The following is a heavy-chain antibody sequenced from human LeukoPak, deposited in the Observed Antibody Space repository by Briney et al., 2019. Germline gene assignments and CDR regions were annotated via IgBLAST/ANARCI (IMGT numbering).Heavy chain of an antibody. CDR1: GYMFTSYG. V-gene: IGHV1-18*01. Sequence: EASVKVSCKASGYMFTSYGISWVRQAPGQGLEWMGWISAYNGDTEYSHKFQGRVTMTTDTSTSTAYMELRSLRSDDTAVYYCARVRRIAAGAEYQHWGQGTLVTVSS. D-gene: IGHD6-6*01. J-gene: IGHJ1*01. CDR3: ARVRRIAAGAEYQH. CDR2: ISAYNGDT.